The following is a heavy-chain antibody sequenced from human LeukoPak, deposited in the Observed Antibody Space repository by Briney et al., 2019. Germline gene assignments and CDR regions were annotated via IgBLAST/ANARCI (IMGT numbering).Heavy chain of an antibody. CDR2: ISAGGRT. D-gene: IGHD4-23*01. Sequence: RPSETLSLTCAMSGASIASGRYHWDWIRQPAGSRPEYIGRISAGGRTNYNPSLKSRLTISMDTSKNHVSLRLSSVTAADTAVYYCTRGGHDYGGSFDTWGQGILVTVSS. J-gene: IGHJ5*02. CDR1: GASIASGRYH. V-gene: IGHV4-61*02. CDR3: TRGGHDYGGSFDT.